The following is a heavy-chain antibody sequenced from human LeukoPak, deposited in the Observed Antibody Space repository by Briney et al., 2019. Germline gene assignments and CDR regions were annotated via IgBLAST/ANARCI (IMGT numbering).Heavy chain of an antibody. CDR1: GYTFTGYY. Sequence: GASVKVSCKASGYTFTGYYMHWVRQAPGQGLEWMGWINPNSGGTNYAQKFQGRVTMTRNTSISTAYMELSSLRSEDTAVYYCARGGVVLPRGYSGYVDSSSWYEDYWGQGTLVTVSS. CDR3: ARGGVVLPRGYSGYVDSSSWYEDY. V-gene: IGHV1-2*02. D-gene: IGHD5-12*01. CDR2: INPNSGGT. J-gene: IGHJ4*02.